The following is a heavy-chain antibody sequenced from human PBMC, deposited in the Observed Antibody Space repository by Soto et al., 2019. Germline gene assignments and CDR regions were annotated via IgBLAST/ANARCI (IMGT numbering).Heavy chain of an antibody. CDR2: ISSNGGST. Sequence: EVQLVESGEGVVQPGGSMRLSCAASGFTFSSYAMHWVRQAPGKGLEYVSAISSNGGSTYYADSVKGRFTISRDNSKNTLYLQMGSLRAEDMAVYYCARSPAYYYDSSGLGPLDYWGQGTLVTVSS. D-gene: IGHD3-22*01. V-gene: IGHV3-64*02. J-gene: IGHJ4*02. CDR1: GFTFSSYA. CDR3: ARSPAYYYDSSGLGPLDY.